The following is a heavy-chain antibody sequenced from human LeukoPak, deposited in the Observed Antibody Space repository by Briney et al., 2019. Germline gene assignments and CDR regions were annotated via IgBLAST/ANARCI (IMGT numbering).Heavy chain of an antibody. CDR1: GGTLSSYG. CDR2: IIPILGIA. V-gene: IGHV1-69*04. D-gene: IGHD3-16*02. J-gene: IGHJ4*02. Sequence: SVKVSCKASGGTLSSYGISWVRQAPGQGLEWMGRIIPILGIANYAQKFQGRVTITADKSTSTAYMELSSLRSEDTAVYYCARGTMKYDYVWGSYRPYLDYWGQGTLVTVSS. CDR3: ARGTMKYDYVWGSYRPYLDY.